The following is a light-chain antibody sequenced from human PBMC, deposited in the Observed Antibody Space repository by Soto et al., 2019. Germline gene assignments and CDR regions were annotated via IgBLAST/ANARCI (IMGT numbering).Light chain of an antibody. J-gene: IGKJ1*01. CDR2: LGS. CDR1: QSLVHNNGDNY. Sequence: DIVMTQSPLSLPVTPGEPASISCRSSQSLVHNNGDNYLDWYLQKPGQSPQLLIYLGSNRASGVPDRFSGSGSGTEFTLKISRVVAEDVGVYYCMQGLQAPWTFGQGNRVEIK. V-gene: IGKV2-28*01. CDR3: MQGLQAPWT.